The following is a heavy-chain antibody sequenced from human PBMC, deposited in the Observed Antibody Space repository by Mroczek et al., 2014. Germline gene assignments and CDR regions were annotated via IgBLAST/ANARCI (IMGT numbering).Heavy chain of an antibody. D-gene: IGHD6-19*01. V-gene: IGHV4-61*02. Sequence: QVQLQESGPGLVKPSQTLSLTCTVSGGSISSGSYYWSWIRQPAGKGLEWIGRIYTSGSTNYNPSLKSRVTISVDTSKNQFSLKLSSVTAADTAVYYCARAVAGNDAFDIWGQGTSGHR. J-gene: IGHJ3*02. CDR3: ARAVAGNDAFDI. CDR2: IYTSGST. CDR1: GGSISSGSYY.